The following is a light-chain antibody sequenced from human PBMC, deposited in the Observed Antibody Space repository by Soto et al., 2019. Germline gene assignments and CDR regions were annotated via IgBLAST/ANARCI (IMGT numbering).Light chain of an antibody. CDR1: SSDIGGYNY. V-gene: IGLV2-14*03. Sequence: QSALTPPASVSGSPGHSITISCTGTSSDIGGYNYVSWYQQHPGKAPKLMIYDVTYRPSGVSNRFSASKSGNTASLTISGLQAEDEADYYCASYASSNTVLFGGGTKVTVL. J-gene: IGLJ2*01. CDR3: ASYASSNTVL. CDR2: DVT.